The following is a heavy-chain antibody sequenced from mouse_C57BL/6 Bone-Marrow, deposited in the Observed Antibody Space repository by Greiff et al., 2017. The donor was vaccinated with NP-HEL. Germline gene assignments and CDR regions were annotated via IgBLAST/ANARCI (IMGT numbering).Heavy chain of an antibody. Sequence: EVKVEESGGGLVQPGGSLSLSCAASGFTFTDYYMSWVRQPPGKALEWLGFIRNKANGYTTEYSASVKGRFTISRDNSQSILYLQMNALRAEDSATYYCARYMGYFDVWGTGTTVTVSS. CDR3: ARYMGYFDV. J-gene: IGHJ1*03. CDR1: GFTFTDYY. CDR2: IRNKANGYTT. V-gene: IGHV7-3*01.